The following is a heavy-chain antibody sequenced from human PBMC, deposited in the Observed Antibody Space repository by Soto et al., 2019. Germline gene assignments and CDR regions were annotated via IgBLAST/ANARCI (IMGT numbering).Heavy chain of an antibody. J-gene: IGHJ6*02. CDR1: GDSVSSNSAA. D-gene: IGHD6-13*01. CDR2: TYYRSKWYN. CDR3: ARSTYSSSWSYYYYGMDV. Sequence: KQSQTLSLTCAISGDSVSSNSAAWNWIRQSPSRGLEWLGRTYYRSKWYNDYAVSVKSRITINPDTSKNQFSLQLNSVTPEDTAVYYCARSTYSSSWSYYYYGMDVWGQGTTVTVSS. V-gene: IGHV6-1*01.